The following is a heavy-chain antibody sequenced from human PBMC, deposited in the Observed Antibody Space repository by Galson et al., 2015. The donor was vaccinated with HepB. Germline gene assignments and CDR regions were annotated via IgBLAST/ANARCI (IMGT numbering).Heavy chain of an antibody. CDR2: IKQDGSEK. V-gene: IGHV3-7*01. J-gene: IGHJ5*02. Sequence: LRLSCAASGFGFSSYWMSWVRQAPGKGLEWVANIKQDGSEKYYVDSVKGRFTISRDNAKNSVYLQMNSLRAEDTAVYYCARDPDLSFFCSSSSCYKAWFDPWGQGTLVTVSS. CDR3: ARDPDLSFFCSSSSCYKAWFDP. D-gene: IGHD2-2*02. CDR1: GFGFSSYW.